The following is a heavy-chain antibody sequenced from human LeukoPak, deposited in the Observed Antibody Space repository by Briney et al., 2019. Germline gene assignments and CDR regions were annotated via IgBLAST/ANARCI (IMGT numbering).Heavy chain of an antibody. J-gene: IGHJ2*01. CDR1: GYNFTSYW. CDR3: ARRYYASGSFSRYWYFDR. Sequence: GESLKISFKGSGYNFTSYWIDWGRQMPGKGLEWMGIIYPGYSDTRYSPSFQGQVTISADKSISTAYLQWSSLKASDTAMFYCARRYYASGSFSRYWYFDRWGRGTLVTVSS. CDR2: IYPGYSDT. D-gene: IGHD3-10*01. V-gene: IGHV5-51*01.